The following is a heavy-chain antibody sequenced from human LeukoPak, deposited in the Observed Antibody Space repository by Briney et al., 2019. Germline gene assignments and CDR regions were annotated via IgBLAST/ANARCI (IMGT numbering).Heavy chain of an antibody. CDR1: GFTFSSYA. Sequence: GGSLRLSCAASGFTFSSYAMHWVRQAPGKGLEYVSAISSNGGSTYYANSVKGRFTISRDNSKNTLYLQMGSLRAEDMAVYYCARDGGQQLVDYWGQGTLVTVSS. V-gene: IGHV3-64*01. CDR3: ARDGGQQLVDY. J-gene: IGHJ4*02. D-gene: IGHD6-13*01. CDR2: ISSNGGST.